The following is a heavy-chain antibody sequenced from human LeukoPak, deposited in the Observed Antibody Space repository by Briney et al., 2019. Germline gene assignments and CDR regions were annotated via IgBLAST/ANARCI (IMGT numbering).Heavy chain of an antibody. D-gene: IGHD6-6*01. J-gene: IGHJ4*02. CDR3: ARLTRLSTSPDRYYLDY. CDR1: GDSISSDY. V-gene: IGHV4-4*09. CDR2: IYTSGGT. Sequence: SETLSLTCTVSGDSISSDYWSWIRQPPGKGLEWIGYIYTSGGTNYIPSLKGRVTISIDTSKNQSSLKLSSVTAADSAVYYCARLTRLSTSPDRYYLDYWGQGTLVTVSS.